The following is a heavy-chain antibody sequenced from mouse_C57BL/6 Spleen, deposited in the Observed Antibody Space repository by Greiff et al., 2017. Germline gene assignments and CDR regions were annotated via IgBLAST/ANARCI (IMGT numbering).Heavy chain of an antibody. Sequence: QVQLQQSGAELVRPGTSVKVSCKASGYAFTNYLIEWVKQRPGQGLEWIGVINPGSGGTNYNEKFKGKATLTADKPSSTAYMQLSSLTSEDSAVYFCARSRGDWALLAYWGQGTLVTVSA. CDR1: GYAFTNYL. J-gene: IGHJ3*01. D-gene: IGHD2-13*01. CDR3: ARSRGDWALLAY. CDR2: INPGSGGT. V-gene: IGHV1-54*01.